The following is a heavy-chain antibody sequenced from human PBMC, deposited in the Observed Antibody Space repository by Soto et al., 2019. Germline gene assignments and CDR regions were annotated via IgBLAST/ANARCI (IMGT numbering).Heavy chain of an antibody. D-gene: IGHD3-22*01. CDR1: GGPINNHY. CDR3: ARAPYYSDSSGFNFDY. J-gene: IGHJ4*02. Sequence: SETLSLTCAVSGGPINNHYWSWIRQPPGKGLEWIGYIFYNGFTNYNPSLKSRVTMSVDTSKNQFSLNLNSTTAADTAVYYCARAPYYSDSSGFNFDYWGQGTQVTVSS. V-gene: IGHV4-59*11. CDR2: IFYNGFT.